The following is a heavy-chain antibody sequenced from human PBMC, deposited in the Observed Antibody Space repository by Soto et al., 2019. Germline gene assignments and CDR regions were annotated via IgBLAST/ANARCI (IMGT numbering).Heavy chain of an antibody. D-gene: IGHD5-18*01. Sequence: QVQLQESGPGRVKPSQTLTLTCTVSGGSISSGGYYWSWIRQHPGKGLEWIGYIYYSGSTYYNPSLKSRVTISVDTSKNQFSLKLSSVTAADTAVYYCAREDTAMVVFDYWGQGTLVTVSS. V-gene: IGHV4-31*03. CDR2: IYYSGST. CDR1: GGSISSGGYY. J-gene: IGHJ4*02. CDR3: AREDTAMVVFDY.